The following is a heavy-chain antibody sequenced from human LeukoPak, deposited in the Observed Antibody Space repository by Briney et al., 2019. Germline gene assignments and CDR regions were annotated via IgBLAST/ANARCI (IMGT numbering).Heavy chain of an antibody. D-gene: IGHD2-21*02. CDR3: AKNAYCGGDCPEDAFDV. CDR2: ISSSNIYI. J-gene: IGHJ3*01. V-gene: IGHV3-21*01. CDR1: GFTFSSYA. Sequence: PGGSLRLSCAASGFTFSSYAMSWVRQAPGKGLEWVSSISSSNIYIHYADSVKGRFTISRDNAKNSLYLQMNSLRGEDTAVYYCAKNAYCGGDCPEDAFDVWGQGTLVTVSS.